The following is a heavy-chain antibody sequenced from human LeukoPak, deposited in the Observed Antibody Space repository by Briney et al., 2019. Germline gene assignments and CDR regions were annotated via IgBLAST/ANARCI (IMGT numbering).Heavy chain of an antibody. J-gene: IGHJ4*02. CDR1: GFAFGDYY. CDR2: IGSFGTTI. D-gene: IGHD4-23*01. Sequence: GGSLRLSCAASGFAFGDYYMSWIRQAPGKGLEWVSYIGSFGTTIYYADSVKGRFTVSRDNAKNSLYLQMNSLRVEDTAVYYCARDDGGLFDYWGQGTLVTVSS. V-gene: IGHV3-11*04. CDR3: ARDDGGLFDY.